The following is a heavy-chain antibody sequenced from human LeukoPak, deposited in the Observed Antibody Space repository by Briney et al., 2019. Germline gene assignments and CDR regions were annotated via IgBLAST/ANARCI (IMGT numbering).Heavy chain of an antibody. Sequence: KSGGSLRLPCAASGFTFSDYYMSWIRQAPGKGLEWVSYISSSGSTIYYADSVKGRFTISRDNAKNSLYLQMNSLRAEDTAVYYCARGQGSVVAAPNFDYWGQGTLVTVSS. CDR3: ARGQGSVVAAPNFDY. J-gene: IGHJ4*02. CDR1: GFTFSDYY. V-gene: IGHV3-11*01. D-gene: IGHD2-15*01. CDR2: ISSSGSTI.